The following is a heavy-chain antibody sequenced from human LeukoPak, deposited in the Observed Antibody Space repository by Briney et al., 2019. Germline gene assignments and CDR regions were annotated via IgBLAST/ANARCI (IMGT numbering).Heavy chain of an antibody. CDR3: ARERPAYGAQSYYYYYMDV. Sequence: SETLSLTCTVSGGSISSYYWSWIRQPAGKGLEWIGRIYTSGSTNYNPSLKSRVAMSVDTSKNQFSLKLSSVTAADTAVYYCARERPAYGAQSYYYYYMDVWGKGTTVTVSS. CDR1: GGSISSYY. CDR2: IYTSGST. D-gene: IGHD4-17*01. J-gene: IGHJ6*03. V-gene: IGHV4-4*07.